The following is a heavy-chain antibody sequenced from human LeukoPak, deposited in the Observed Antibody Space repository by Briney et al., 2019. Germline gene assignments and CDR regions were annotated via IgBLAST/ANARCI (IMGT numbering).Heavy chain of an antibody. J-gene: IGHJ4*02. CDR2: ISAYNGNT. Sequence: ASVKVSCKASGYTFTSYGIRWVRQAPGQGLEWMGWISAYNGNTNNAQKLQGRVTMTTDTSTSTAYMELRSLRSDDTAVYYCARTADQDYYDRSGYFRNWGQGTLVTVSS. CDR1: GYTFTSYG. V-gene: IGHV1-18*01. D-gene: IGHD3-22*01. CDR3: ARTADQDYYDRSGYFRN.